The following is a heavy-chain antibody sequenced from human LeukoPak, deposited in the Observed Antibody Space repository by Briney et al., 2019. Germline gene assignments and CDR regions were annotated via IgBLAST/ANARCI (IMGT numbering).Heavy chain of an antibody. Sequence: SETLSLTCTVSGGSISSYYWSWIRQPAGKGLEWIGRIYTSGNTNYNPSLKSRVTMSVDTSKNQFSLKLSSVTAADTAVYYCARDLHGSGTWNWFDPWGQGTLVTVCS. J-gene: IGHJ5*02. CDR1: GGSISSYY. CDR3: ARDLHGSGTWNWFDP. V-gene: IGHV4-4*07. CDR2: IYTSGNT. D-gene: IGHD3-10*01.